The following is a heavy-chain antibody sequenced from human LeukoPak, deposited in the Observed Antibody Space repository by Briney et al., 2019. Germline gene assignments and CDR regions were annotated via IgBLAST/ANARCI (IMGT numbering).Heavy chain of an antibody. J-gene: IGHJ4*02. CDR2: IYHSGST. D-gene: IGHD6-13*01. V-gene: IGHV4-4*02. CDR1: GGSISSSNW. CDR3: ARDVAGMSSSFDY. Sequence: PSETLSLTCAVSGGSISSSNWWSWVRQPPGKGLEWIGEIYHSGSTNYNPSLKSRVTISVDKSKNQFSLKLSSVTAADTAVYYCARDVAGMSSSFDYWGQGTLVTVSS.